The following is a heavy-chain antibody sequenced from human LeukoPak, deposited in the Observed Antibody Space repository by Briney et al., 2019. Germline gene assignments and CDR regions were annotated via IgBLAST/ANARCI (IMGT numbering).Heavy chain of an antibody. CDR1: GFTFSSYE. J-gene: IGHJ4*02. CDR2: ISSSGSTI. V-gene: IGHV3-48*03. Sequence: GGSLRLSCAASGFTFSSYEMNWVRQAPGKGPEWVSYISSSGSTIYYADSVKGRFTISRDNAKNSLYLQMNSLRAEDTAVYYCASSRMTTDDGIDYWGQGTLVTVSS. D-gene: IGHD4-17*01. CDR3: ASSRMTTDDGIDY.